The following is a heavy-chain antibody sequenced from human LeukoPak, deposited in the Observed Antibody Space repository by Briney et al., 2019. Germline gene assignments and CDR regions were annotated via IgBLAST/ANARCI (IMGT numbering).Heavy chain of an antibody. D-gene: IGHD3-9*01. CDR1: GYTFTHYG. CDR2: ISAYNGNT. J-gene: IGHJ3*02. Sequence: VSVEVSCTASGYTFTHYGISWVRQAPGQGLEWMGWISAYNGNTNYAQKLQGRVTMTTDTSTSTAYMELRSLRSDDTAVYYCARGNYDILTGPRRTDAFDIWGQGTKVTVSS. V-gene: IGHV1-18*01. CDR3: ARGNYDILTGPRRTDAFDI.